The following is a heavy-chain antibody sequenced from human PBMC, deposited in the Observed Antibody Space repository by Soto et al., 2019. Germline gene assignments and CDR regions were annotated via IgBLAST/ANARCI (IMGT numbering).Heavy chain of an antibody. V-gene: IGHV4-39*01. CDR1: GGSISSSSYY. J-gene: IGHJ4*02. CDR3: ARRSTVTPDSTFGY. CDR2: IYYSGST. D-gene: IGHD4-17*01. Sequence: QLQLQESGPGLVKPSETLSLTCTVSGGSISSSSYYWGWIRQPPGKGLEWIGSIYYSGSTYYNPSLKSRVTISVDTSKNQFSLKLSSVTAADTAVYYCARRSTVTPDSTFGYWGQGTLVTVSS.